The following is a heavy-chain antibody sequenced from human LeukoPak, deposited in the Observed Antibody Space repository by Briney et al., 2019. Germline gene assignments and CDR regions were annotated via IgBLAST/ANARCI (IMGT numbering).Heavy chain of an antibody. CDR2: IYHSGST. D-gene: IGHD6-19*01. V-gene: IGHV4-38-2*02. J-gene: IGHJ4*02. CDR1: GYSISSGYY. Sequence: SETLSLTCTVSGYSISSGYYWGWIRQPPGKGLEWIGSIYHSGSTYYNPSLKSRVTISVDKSKNQFSLKLSSVTAADTSVYYCARICSSGWYDYWGQGTLVTVSS. CDR3: ARICSSGWYDY.